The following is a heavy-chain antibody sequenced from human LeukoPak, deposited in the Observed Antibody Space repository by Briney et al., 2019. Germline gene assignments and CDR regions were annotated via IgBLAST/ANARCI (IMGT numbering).Heavy chain of an antibody. V-gene: IGHV3-23*01. J-gene: IGHJ4*02. Sequence: PGGSLRLSCIASGFTFSNYAMTWVRQAPGKGLEWVSSISGTTGRTYYADSARGRFTISRDNSKNTLSVQIRSLRAEDTAIYYCARGDHYYDFLIEHWGQGTLVTVSS. CDR2: ISGTTGRT. CDR1: GFTFSNYA. CDR3: ARGDHYYDFLIEH. D-gene: IGHD3-3*01.